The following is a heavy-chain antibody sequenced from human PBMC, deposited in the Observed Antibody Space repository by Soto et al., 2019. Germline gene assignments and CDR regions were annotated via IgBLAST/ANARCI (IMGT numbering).Heavy chain of an antibody. D-gene: IGHD2-2*01. J-gene: IGHJ5*02. CDR3: ARGTVVVQAAMENWFDP. CDR2: INHSGST. V-gene: IGHV4-34*01. Sequence: QVQLQQWGAGLLKPSETLSLTCAVYGGSFSGYYWSWIRQPPGKGLEWIGEINHSGSTNYNPSLKSRVTISVDTSKNQFSLKLSSVTAADTAVYYCARGTVVVQAAMENWFDPWGQGTLVTVSS. CDR1: GGSFSGYY.